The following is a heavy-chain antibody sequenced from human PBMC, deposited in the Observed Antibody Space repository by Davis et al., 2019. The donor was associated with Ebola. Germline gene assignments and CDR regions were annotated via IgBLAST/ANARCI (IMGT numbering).Heavy chain of an antibody. Sequence: GGSLRLSCKGPGYSFTSYWIAWVRQMPGKGLECMGIIYPGDSETRYSPSFQGQVTISADKSINTAYLQWSSLKASDTAIYYCARGTNGYNPGGYFDSWGQGTLVTVSS. D-gene: IGHD5-24*01. CDR2: IYPGDSET. V-gene: IGHV5-51*01. J-gene: IGHJ4*02. CDR3: ARGTNGYNPGGYFDS. CDR1: GYSFTSYW.